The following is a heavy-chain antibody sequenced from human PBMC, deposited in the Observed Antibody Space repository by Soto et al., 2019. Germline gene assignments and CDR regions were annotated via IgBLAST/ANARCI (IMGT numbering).Heavy chain of an antibody. D-gene: IGHD3-10*01. CDR2: ISGSGGST. V-gene: IGHV3-23*01. J-gene: IGHJ4*02. CDR1: GFTFSSYA. CDR3: AKDGYGSGSYGFDY. Sequence: LRLSCAASGFTFSSYAMSWVRQAPGKGLEWVSAISGSGGSTYYADSVKGRFTISRDNSKNTLYLQMNSLRAEDTAVYYCAKDGYGSGSYGFDYWGQGTLVTVSS.